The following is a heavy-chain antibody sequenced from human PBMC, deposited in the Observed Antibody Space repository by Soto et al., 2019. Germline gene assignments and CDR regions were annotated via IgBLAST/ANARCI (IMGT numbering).Heavy chain of an antibody. CDR3: ALAAGRFLEWLPFDAFDI. CDR1: GLNFNNYA. Sequence: EVRLLESGGTLVQPGGSLRLTCTGSGLNFNNYALTWVRQAPGKGLEWVAGISASGDSTYYADSFKGRFTISRDKSKTPLYLHMTSLRAEDTAVYYCALAAGRFLEWLPFDAFDIWGQGTMVAVSS. J-gene: IGHJ3*02. D-gene: IGHD3-3*01. CDR2: ISASGDST. V-gene: IGHV3-23*01.